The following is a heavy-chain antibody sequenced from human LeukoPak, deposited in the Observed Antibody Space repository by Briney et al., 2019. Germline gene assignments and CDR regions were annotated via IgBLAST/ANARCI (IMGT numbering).Heavy chain of an antibody. Sequence: GGSLRLSCAASGFTFSSYWMHWVRQAPGEGLVWVSRTDGSSTSHADSVKGRFTISRDNAKNTLYLQMNSLRAEDTAVYYCARGQQLVDWGQGTLVTVSS. D-gene: IGHD6-13*01. CDR1: GFTFSSYW. V-gene: IGHV3-74*01. CDR3: ARGQQLVD. J-gene: IGHJ4*02. CDR2: TDGSST.